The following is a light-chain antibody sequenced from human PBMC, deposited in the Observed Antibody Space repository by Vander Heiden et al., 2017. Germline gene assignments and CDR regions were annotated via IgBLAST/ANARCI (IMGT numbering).Light chain of an antibody. Sequence: FMLTQPHSMSASPGKTVTISCTGYGVSIAGNYVQWFQQRPGGAPTTVIYEDNRRPSGVPDRFSGSIDRSSNSASLTISGLKTEDEADYYCQSYDDSDQGVIGGGTKLTVL. CDR1: GVSIAGNY. V-gene: IGLV6-57*02. CDR2: EDN. CDR3: QSYDDSDQGV. J-gene: IGLJ2*01.